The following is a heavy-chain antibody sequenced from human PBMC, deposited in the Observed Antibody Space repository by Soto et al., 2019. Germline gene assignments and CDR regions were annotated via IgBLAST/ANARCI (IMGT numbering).Heavy chain of an antibody. J-gene: IGHJ2*01. D-gene: IGHD6-19*01. Sequence: QVQLQESGPGLVKPSETLSLTCAVSGGSISSYYWSWIRQPPGKGLEWIGYIYSSGATNQNPSLKSRVTISVDTSKNQLSLKLSSVTVADTGVYSCAGDNSGWGYFDLWGRGTLVTVSS. CDR1: GGSISSYY. CDR2: IYSSGAT. V-gene: IGHV4-59*01. CDR3: AGDNSGWGYFDL.